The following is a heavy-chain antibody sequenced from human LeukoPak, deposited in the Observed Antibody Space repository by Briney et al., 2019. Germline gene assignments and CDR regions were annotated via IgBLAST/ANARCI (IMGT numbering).Heavy chain of an antibody. D-gene: IGHD3-3*01. CDR3: ARHASVSGNWPRPLDY. J-gene: IGHJ4*02. CDR2: IYYSGST. CDR1: GGSISSSSYY. V-gene: IGHV4-39*01. Sequence: SETLSLTCTVSGGSISSSSYYWGWVRQPPGKGLEWIANIYYSGSTYYSPSLRSRVTISVDTSKNQFSLKLTSVTAADTAVYYCARHASVSGNWPRPLDYWGQGSLVTVSS.